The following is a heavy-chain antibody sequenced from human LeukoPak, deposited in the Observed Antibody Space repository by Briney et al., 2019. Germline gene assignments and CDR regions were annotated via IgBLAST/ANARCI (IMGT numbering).Heavy chain of an antibody. CDR3: ATSNPSNYAFDI. Sequence: ASVKVSCKVSGYTLTELSMHWVRQAPGKGLEWMGGFDPEDGETIYAQKFQGRVTMTEDTSTDTAHMELSSLRSEDTAVYYCATSNPSNYAFDIWGQGTMVTVSS. CDR2: FDPEDGET. D-gene: IGHD1-14*01. J-gene: IGHJ3*02. CDR1: GYTLTELS. V-gene: IGHV1-24*01.